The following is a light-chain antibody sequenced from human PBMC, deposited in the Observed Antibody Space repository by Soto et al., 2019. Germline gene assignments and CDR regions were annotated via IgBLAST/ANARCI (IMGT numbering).Light chain of an antibody. CDR1: QTISSW. V-gene: IGKV1-5*03. Sequence: DSQMVQSTSSLSASVGDRLAMTCRASQTISSWLAWYQQKPGKAPKLLIYKASTLKSGVPSRFSGSGSGTEFTLTISSLQPDDFATYYCQHYNSYSEAFGQGTKVDIK. CDR3: QHYNSYSEA. J-gene: IGKJ1*01. CDR2: KAS.